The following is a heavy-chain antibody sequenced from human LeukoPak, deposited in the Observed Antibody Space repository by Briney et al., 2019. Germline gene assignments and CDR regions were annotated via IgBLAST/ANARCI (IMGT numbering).Heavy chain of an antibody. CDR1: GYSFTSYW. D-gene: IGHD5-24*01. V-gene: IGHV5-51*01. Sequence: GESLKISCKGSGYSFTSYWIGWVRQMPGKGLEWMGMIYPGDSDTRYSPSFQGQVTISADKSISTAYLQWSSLKASDTAMYYCARLAQVGDGYTYGYFDCWGQGTLVTAAS. CDR3: ARLAQVGDGYTYGYFDC. CDR2: IYPGDSDT. J-gene: IGHJ4*02.